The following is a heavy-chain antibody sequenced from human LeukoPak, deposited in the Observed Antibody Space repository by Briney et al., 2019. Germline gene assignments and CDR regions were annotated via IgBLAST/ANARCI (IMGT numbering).Heavy chain of an antibody. CDR2: INHSGST. Sequence: SETLSLTCAVYGGSFSGYYWSWIRQPPGKGLEWIGEINHSGSTNYNPSFKSRVTISVDTSKNQFSLKLSSVTAADTAVYYCAREDSSSSVGYWGQGTLVTVSS. CDR1: GGSFSGYY. J-gene: IGHJ4*02. CDR3: AREDSSSSVGY. D-gene: IGHD6-6*01. V-gene: IGHV4-34*01.